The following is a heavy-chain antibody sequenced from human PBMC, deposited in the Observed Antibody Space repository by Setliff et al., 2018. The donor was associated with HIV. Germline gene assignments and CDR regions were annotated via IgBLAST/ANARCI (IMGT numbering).Heavy chain of an antibody. J-gene: IGHJ4*02. V-gene: IGHV1-3*03. CDR2: INTGNGNT. CDR3: ARDVGNSYGPAFDF. Sequence: ASVKVSCKASGYSFNKYIMHWVRQAPGQRPEWMGWINTGNGNTKYSQGFQDRVTITRDTSASTTYMEVNSLRSEDLAVYYCARDVGNSYGPAFDFWGQGTLVTVSS. CDR1: GYSFNKYI. D-gene: IGHD5-18*01.